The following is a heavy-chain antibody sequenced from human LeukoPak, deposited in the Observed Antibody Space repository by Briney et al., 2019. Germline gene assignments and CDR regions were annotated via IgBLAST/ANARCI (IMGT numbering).Heavy chain of an antibody. V-gene: IGHV3-21*01. CDR2: ISSGRGYI. CDR1: GFTFSTYS. J-gene: IGHJ4*02. Sequence: GGSLTLXCAASGFTFSTYSMKWVRQAPGKGLEWVSSISSGRGYIYYADSVKGRFSISRDNAKNSLYLQMNSLRAEDTAVYYCARQCYYYDSNESCDYWGQGTLVTVSS. D-gene: IGHD3-22*01. CDR3: ARQCYYYDSNESCDY.